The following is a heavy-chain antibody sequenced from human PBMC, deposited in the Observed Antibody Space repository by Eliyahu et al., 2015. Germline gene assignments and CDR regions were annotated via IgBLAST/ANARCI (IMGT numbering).Heavy chain of an antibody. CDR3: ARDLYNWTPPYGMDV. CDR2: IYYSGST. D-gene: IGHD1-20*01. CDR1: XGSTXXGGSX. V-gene: IGHV4-31*03. Sequence: QVQLQESGPGLVKPSQTLSLTXTFSXGSTXXGGSXWSWIRQHPGKGLEWIWYIYYSGSTYYNPSLKSRVTISVDTSKNQFSLKLSSVTAADTAVYYCARDLYNWTPPYGMDVWGQGTTVTVSS. J-gene: IGHJ6*02.